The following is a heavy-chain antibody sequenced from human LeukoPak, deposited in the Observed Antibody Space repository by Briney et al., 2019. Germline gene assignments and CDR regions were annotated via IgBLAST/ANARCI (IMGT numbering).Heavy chain of an antibody. Sequence: SETLSLTCTVSGVSISSYYWSWIRQPPGKGLEWIGYIYYSGSTNYNPSLRSRVTISVDTSKNQFSLNLKYVTAADTAVYYCARGYCSSSTCQYGDYWGQGTLVTVSS. CDR1: GVSISSYY. V-gene: IGHV4-59*01. CDR2: IYYSGST. CDR3: ARGYCSSSTCQYGDY. D-gene: IGHD2-2*01. J-gene: IGHJ4*02.